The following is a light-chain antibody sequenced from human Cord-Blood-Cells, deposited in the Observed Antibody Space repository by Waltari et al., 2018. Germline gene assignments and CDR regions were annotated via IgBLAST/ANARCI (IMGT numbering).Light chain of an antibody. V-gene: IGKV2-28*01. CDR3: MQALQTPRT. J-gene: IGKJ1*01. Sequence: VMPQSPLSLPVTPGEPDSISCRPSQSLLHSNGYNYLDWYLQKPGQSPQLLIYLGSNRASGVPDRFSGSGSGTDFTLKISRVEAEDVGVYYCMQALQTPRTFGQGTKVEIK. CDR1: QSLLHSNGYNY. CDR2: LGS.